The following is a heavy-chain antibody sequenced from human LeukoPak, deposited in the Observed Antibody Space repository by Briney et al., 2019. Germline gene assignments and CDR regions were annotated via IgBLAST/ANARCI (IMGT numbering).Heavy chain of an antibody. CDR2: ISYDGSNK. J-gene: IGHJ4*02. Sequence: GGSLRLSCAASGFTFSSYGMHWVRQAPGKGLEWVAVISYDGSNKYYADSVKGRFTISRDNSKNTLYLQMNSLRAEDTAVYYCEKRIVGPYFHYFDYWGQGTLVTVSS. CDR3: EKRIVGPYFHYFDY. D-gene: IGHD1-26*01. V-gene: IGHV3-30*18. CDR1: GFTFSSYG.